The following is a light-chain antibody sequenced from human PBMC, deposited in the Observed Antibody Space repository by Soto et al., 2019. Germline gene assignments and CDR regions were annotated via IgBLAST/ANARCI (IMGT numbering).Light chain of an antibody. V-gene: IGKV4-1*01. J-gene: IGKJ5*01. CDR1: QSVLSSSNNKNY. CDR3: QQYHSDPIT. CDR2: WAS. Sequence: VMTQSPDSLAVSLGERATINCKSSQSVLSSSNNKNYLAWFQQKLGQPPKLLIYWASTRESGVPDRFSGSGSATDFTLTISSLQAEDVAVYYCQQYHSDPITFGQGTRLEIK.